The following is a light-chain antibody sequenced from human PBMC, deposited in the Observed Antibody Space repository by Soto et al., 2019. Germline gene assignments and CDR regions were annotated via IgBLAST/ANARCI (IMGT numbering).Light chain of an antibody. Sequence: QSVLTQPPSASGSPGQSVTISCTGTSSDLGGYNYVSWYQQHPGKAPKLMIYEVTKRPSGAPDRFSGSKSGNTASLTVSGLQAEDEADYYCTSYAGSNTWVFGGGTKLTVL. J-gene: IGLJ3*02. CDR3: TSYAGSNTWV. V-gene: IGLV2-8*01. CDR2: EVT. CDR1: SSDLGGYNY.